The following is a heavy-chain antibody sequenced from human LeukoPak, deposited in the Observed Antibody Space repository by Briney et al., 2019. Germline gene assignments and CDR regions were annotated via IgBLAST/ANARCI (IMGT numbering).Heavy chain of an antibody. CDR2: INHSGST. V-gene: IGHV4-34*01. CDR3: ARHIPEVDVLRFLEWLPRTGFDP. CDR1: GGSFSGYY. Sequence: SETLSLTCAVYGGSFSGYYWSWIRQPPGKELEWIGEINHSGSTNYNPSLKSRVTISVDTSKNQFSLKLSSVTAADTAVYYCARHIPEVDVLRFLEWLPRTGFDPWGQGTLVTVSS. D-gene: IGHD3-3*01. J-gene: IGHJ5*02.